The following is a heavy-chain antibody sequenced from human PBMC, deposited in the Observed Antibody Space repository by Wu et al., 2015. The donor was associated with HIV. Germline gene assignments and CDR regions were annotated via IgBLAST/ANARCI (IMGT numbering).Heavy chain of an antibody. V-gene: IGHV1-2*02. CDR3: ARLAVTGRSWFDP. J-gene: IGHJ5*02. Sequence: EVKKPGASVEVSCKASGYTFTAYYIHWVRQAPGQGLEWMGWINPNSGGTKYAQKFQGRVTMTGDTSSNTAYMEVGRLTSDDTAVYYCARLAVTGRSWFDPWGQGTLVTVSS. CDR1: GYTFTAYY. CDR2: INPNSGGT. D-gene: IGHD6-19*01.